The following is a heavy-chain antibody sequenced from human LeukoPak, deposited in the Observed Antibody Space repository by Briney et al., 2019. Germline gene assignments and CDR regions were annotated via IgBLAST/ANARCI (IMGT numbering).Heavy chain of an antibody. CDR3: ARHGLGSSWFGFDY. J-gene: IGHJ4*02. CDR2: IYPGDSDP. Sequence: GESLKISCEGSGYSFTSYWIGWVRQMPGKGLEWVGIIYPGDSDPRYSPSFQGQVTISADKSISTAYLQWSSLKTSASAMYYCARHGLGSSWFGFDYWGQGTLVTVSS. CDR1: GYSFTSYW. D-gene: IGHD6-13*01. V-gene: IGHV5-51*01.